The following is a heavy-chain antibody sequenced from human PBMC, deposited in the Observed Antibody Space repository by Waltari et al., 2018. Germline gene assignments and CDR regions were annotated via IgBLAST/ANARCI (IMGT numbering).Heavy chain of an antibody. V-gene: IGHV1-69-2*01. D-gene: IGHD3-10*01. Sequence: EVELVQSGAEVKKPGATVKISCKASGYTFMDYFMHWVQQAPGKGLEWMGRIDPEEGETVYSEKFQDRVTITADTSTDSAYMELSSLTSGDTAVYYCAPLPGGSGQTFDYWGQGTLVTVSS. CDR2: IDPEEGET. J-gene: IGHJ4*02. CDR1: GYTFMDYF. CDR3: APLPGGSGQTFDY.